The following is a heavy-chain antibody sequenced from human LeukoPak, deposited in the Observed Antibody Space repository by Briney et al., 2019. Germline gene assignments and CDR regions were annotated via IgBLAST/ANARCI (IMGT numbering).Heavy chain of an antibody. Sequence: SETLSLTCAVSGGSISSSYWWSWVRQPPGKGLEWIGEVHHSVSTNYYPSLKSRVTISIEKSKNQFSLKLSSVTAADTAVYYCAGAYCGGDCYSGRAFDIWGQGTMVTVSS. D-gene: IGHD2-21*02. CDR1: GGSISSSYW. J-gene: IGHJ3*02. V-gene: IGHV4-4*02. CDR2: VHHSVST. CDR3: AGAYCGGDCYSGRAFDI.